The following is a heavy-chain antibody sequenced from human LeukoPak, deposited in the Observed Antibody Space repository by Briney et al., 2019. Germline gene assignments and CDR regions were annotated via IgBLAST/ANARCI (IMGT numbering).Heavy chain of an antibody. D-gene: IGHD1-26*01. CDR1: GFTFSSYW. CDR2: IKQDGSEK. CDR3: ARVQWELRGVGSYFEY. J-gene: IGHJ4*02. Sequence: GGSLRLSCVVSGFTFSSYWMSWVRQAPGKGLEWVANIKQDGSEKYYVDSGKGRFTMYRDNAKNSLDMQINSLRAEATAVYYCARVQWELRGVGSYFEYWGQGALVTVSS. V-gene: IGHV3-7*01.